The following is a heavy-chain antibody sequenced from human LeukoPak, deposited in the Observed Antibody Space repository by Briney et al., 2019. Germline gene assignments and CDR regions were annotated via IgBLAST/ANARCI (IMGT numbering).Heavy chain of an antibody. J-gene: IGHJ4*02. CDR3: ARGGAARPAIAVAGRAKKNQFDY. CDR2: INHSGST. Sequence: SETLSLTCAVYGGSFSGYYWSSIRQPPGKGLEWIGEINHSGSTNYNPSLKSRVTISVDTSKNQFSLKLSSVTAADTAVYYCARGGAARPAIAVAGRAKKNQFDYWGQGTLVTVSS. CDR1: GGSFSGYY. V-gene: IGHV4-34*01. D-gene: IGHD6-19*01.